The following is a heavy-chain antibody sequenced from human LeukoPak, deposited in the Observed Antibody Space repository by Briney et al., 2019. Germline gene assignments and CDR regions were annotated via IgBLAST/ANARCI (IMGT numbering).Heavy chain of an antibody. CDR3: ARGLTYYYDSSGLTNY. Sequence: GASVKVFCKASGGSFISYDINWVRQATGQGLEWMGWMNPNSGNTGYAQKFQGRVTMTRNTSISTAYMELSSLRSEDTAVYYCARGLTYYYDSSGLTNYWGQGTLVTVSS. CDR1: GGSFISYD. CDR2: MNPNSGNT. V-gene: IGHV1-8*01. J-gene: IGHJ4*02. D-gene: IGHD3-22*01.